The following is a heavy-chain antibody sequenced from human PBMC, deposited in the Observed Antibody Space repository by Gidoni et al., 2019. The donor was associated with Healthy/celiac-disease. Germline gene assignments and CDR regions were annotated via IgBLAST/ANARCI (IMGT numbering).Heavy chain of an antibody. CDR1: GFPFSAYY. J-gene: IGHJ4*02. CDR2: ISSSSSYT. V-gene: IGHV3-11*05. CDR3: ATSDRGYCSSTSCSYFDY. D-gene: IGHD2-2*01. Sequence: QVQLVESGGGLVKPGGSLRLSCAASGFPFSAYYMSWIRQAPGKGLEWVSYISSSSSYTNYADSVKGRFTISRDNAKNSLYLQMNSLRAEDTAVYYCATSDRGYCSSTSCSYFDYWGQGTLVTVSS.